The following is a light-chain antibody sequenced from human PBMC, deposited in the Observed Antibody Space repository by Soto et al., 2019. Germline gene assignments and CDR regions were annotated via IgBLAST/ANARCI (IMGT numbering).Light chain of an antibody. J-gene: IGLJ1*01. CDR2: YDD. Sequence: QSVRTQPPSVSEAPRQRVTISCSGSSSNIGNNAVNWYQQLPGKAPKLLIYYDDLLPSGVSDRFSGSRSGTSASLAISGLQSEDEAHYDCAAWDASLNGYVFGTGTKLTVL. CDR1: SSNIGNNA. CDR3: AAWDASLNGYV. V-gene: IGLV1-36*01.